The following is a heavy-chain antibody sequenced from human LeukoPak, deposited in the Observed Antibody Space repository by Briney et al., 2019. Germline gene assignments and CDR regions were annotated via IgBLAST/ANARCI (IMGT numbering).Heavy chain of an antibody. CDR3: AKDWPVTRDGYNFRQDAFDI. D-gene: IGHD5-24*01. CDR1: GFTFSSYG. V-gene: IGHV3-30*18. Sequence: GGSLRLSCAASGFTFSSYGMHWVRQAPGKGLEWVAVISYDGSDKYYADSVKGRFTISRDNSKNTLYLQMNSLRAEDTAVYYCAKDWPVTRDGYNFRQDAFDIWGQGTMVTVSS. CDR2: ISYDGSDK. J-gene: IGHJ3*02.